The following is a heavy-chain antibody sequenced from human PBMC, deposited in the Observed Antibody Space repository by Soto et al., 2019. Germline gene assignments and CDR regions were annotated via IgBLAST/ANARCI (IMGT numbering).Heavy chain of an antibody. CDR3: AREGINNYNEYYFDS. CDR2: ISGSGNYT. V-gene: IGHV3-21*01. D-gene: IGHD4-4*01. CDR1: GFTFSTYS. J-gene: IGHJ4*02. Sequence: GGSLRLSCAASGFTFSTYSMNWVRQAPGRGLEWVSSISGSGNYTHYADFLRGRFTISRDNAKTSLYLQMNSLRAEDTAVYYCAREGINNYNEYYFDSWGQGTVVTVSS.